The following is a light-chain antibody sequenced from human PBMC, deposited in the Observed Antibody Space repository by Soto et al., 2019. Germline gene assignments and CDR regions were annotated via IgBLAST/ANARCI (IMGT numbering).Light chain of an antibody. Sequence: QSALTQPASVSASPGQSITISCTGSSSDVGTYNLVSWYQQHPGKAPKLMIYEVSKRPSGISNRFSGSKSGNTASLTISGLQAEDEADYYCCSYAGSSAFYVFGSRTKVTVL. J-gene: IGLJ1*01. V-gene: IGLV2-23*02. CDR2: EVS. CDR3: CSYAGSSAFYV. CDR1: SSDVGTYNL.